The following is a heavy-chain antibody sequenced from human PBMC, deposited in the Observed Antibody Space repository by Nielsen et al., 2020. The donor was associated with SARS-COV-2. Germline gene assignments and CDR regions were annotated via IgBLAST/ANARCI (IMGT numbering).Heavy chain of an antibody. Sequence: ASVKVSCKASGYTFTSYAMNWVRQAPGQGLEWMGWINTNTGNPTYAQGFTGRFVFSLDTPVSTAYLQISSLKAEDTAVYYCARGPTKYYYGSGIRNWFDPWGQGTLVTVSS. D-gene: IGHD3-10*01. CDR3: ARGPTKYYYGSGIRNWFDP. CDR2: INTNTGNP. CDR1: GYTFTSYA. V-gene: IGHV7-4-1*02. J-gene: IGHJ5*02.